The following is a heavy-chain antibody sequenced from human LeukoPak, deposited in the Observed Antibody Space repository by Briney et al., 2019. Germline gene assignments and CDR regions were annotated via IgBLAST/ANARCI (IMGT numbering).Heavy chain of an antibody. Sequence: GGSLRLPCAASGFTFSSYGMHWVRQAPGKGLEWVAVISYDGSNKYYADSVKGRFTISRDNSKNTLYLQMNSLRAEDTAVYYCAKADSSGWPYYYYGMDVWGQGTTVTVSS. CDR1: GFTFSSYG. CDR2: ISYDGSNK. V-gene: IGHV3-30*18. CDR3: AKADSSGWPYYYYGMDV. J-gene: IGHJ6*02. D-gene: IGHD6-19*01.